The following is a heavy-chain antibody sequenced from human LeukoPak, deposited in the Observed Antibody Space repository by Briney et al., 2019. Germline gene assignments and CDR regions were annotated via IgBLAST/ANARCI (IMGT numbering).Heavy chain of an antibody. CDR2: IYYSKNT. Sequence: PGGSLRLSCAASGFTFSSYEMNWVRQPPGKGLEWIGSIYYSKNTYYNPSLKSRVTISADTSKNQFSLTLGSVCATDTAVYYCVSPRGFSYGYFDYWGQGTLVTVSS. CDR1: GFTFSSYE. D-gene: IGHD5-18*01. J-gene: IGHJ4*02. CDR3: VSPRGFSYGYFDY. V-gene: IGHV4-39*01.